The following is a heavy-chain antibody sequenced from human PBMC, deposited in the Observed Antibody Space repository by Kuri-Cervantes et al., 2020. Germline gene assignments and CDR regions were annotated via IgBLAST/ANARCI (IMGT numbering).Heavy chain of an antibody. CDR3: ARDYDSYGNLDY. Sequence: GESLKISCAASGFSFRNYGIHWVRQAPGKGLEWVAVISYDGVNKYYADSVKGRFTISRDNSKDTLFLQMHGLRVEDTAIYYCARDYDSYGNLDYWGQGTRVTVSS. J-gene: IGHJ4*02. D-gene: IGHD3-22*01. CDR2: ISYDGVNK. CDR1: GFSFRNYG. V-gene: IGHV3-30*03.